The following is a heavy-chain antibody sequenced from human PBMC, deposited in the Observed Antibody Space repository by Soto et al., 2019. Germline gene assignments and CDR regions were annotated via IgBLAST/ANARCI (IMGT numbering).Heavy chain of an antibody. V-gene: IGHV4-34*01. CDR3: ARGPGYGDYIFDY. CDR1: GGSFSGYY. D-gene: IGHD4-17*01. CDR2: INHSGST. J-gene: IGHJ4*02. Sequence: SETLSLTCAVYGGSFSGYYWSWIRQPPGKGLEWIGEINHSGSTNYNPSLKSRVTISVDTSKNQFSLKLSSVTAADTAVYYCARGPGYGDYIFDYWGQGTLVTVSS.